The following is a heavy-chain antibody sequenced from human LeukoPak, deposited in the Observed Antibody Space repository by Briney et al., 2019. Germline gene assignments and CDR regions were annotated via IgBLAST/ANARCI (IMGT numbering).Heavy chain of an antibody. J-gene: IGHJ4*02. V-gene: IGHV3-30*18. CDR1: GFTFSSYG. CDR2: ISYDGSNK. Sequence: GGSLRLSCAASGFTFSSYGMHWVRQAPGKGLEWVAVISYDGSNKYYADSVKGRFTISRDNSKNTLYLQMNSLRAEDTAVYYCAKVKWRELFFFDYWGQGTLVTVSS. CDR3: AKVKWRELFFFDY. D-gene: IGHD1-26*01.